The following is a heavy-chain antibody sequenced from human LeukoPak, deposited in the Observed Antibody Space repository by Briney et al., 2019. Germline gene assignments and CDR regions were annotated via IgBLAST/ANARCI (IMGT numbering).Heavy chain of an antibody. CDR2: IYYSGST. V-gene: IGHV4-59*01. Sequence: PSETLSLTCTVSGGSISSYYWSWIRQPPGKGLEWIGYIYYSGSTNYNPSLRSRVTISVDTSKNQFPLKLSSVTAADTAVYYCAREVVVPAATRYYYYYYYMDVWGKGTTVTVSS. J-gene: IGHJ6*03. D-gene: IGHD2-2*01. CDR3: AREVVVPAATRYYYYYYYMDV. CDR1: GGSISSYY.